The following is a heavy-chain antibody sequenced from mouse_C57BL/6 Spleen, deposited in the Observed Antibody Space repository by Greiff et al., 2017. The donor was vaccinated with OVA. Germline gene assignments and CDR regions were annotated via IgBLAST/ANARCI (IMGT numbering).Heavy chain of an antibody. J-gene: IGHJ3*01. CDR2: IDPEDGDT. V-gene: IGHV14-1*01. CDR3: TTDITTVARFAY. CDR1: GFNIKDYY. D-gene: IGHD1-1*01. Sequence: VQLQQSGAGLVRPGASVKLSCTASGFNIKDYYMHWVKQRPEQGLEWIGRIDPEDGDTEYAPKFQGKATMTADTSSNTAYLQLSSLTSEDTAVYYCTTDITTVARFAYWGQGTLVTVSA.